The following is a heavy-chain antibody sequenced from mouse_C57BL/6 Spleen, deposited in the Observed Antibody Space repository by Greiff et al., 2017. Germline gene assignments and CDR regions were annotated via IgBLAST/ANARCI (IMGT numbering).Heavy chain of an antibody. J-gene: IGHJ2*01. D-gene: IGHD2-5*01. CDR2: ISDGGSYT. V-gene: IGHV5-4*01. CDR1: GFTFSSYA. CDR3: ARYSNSYFDY. Sequence: DVQLVESGGGLVKPGGSLKLSCAASGFTFSSYAMSWVRQTPEKRLEWVATISDGGSYTYYPDNVKGRFTISRDNAKNNLYLQMSHLKSEDTAMXYCARYSNSYFDYWGQGTTLTVSS.